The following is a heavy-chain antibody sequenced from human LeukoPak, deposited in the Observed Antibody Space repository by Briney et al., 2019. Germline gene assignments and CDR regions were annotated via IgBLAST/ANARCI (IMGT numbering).Heavy chain of an antibody. CDR3: AKPAPTSFYDSSGYYLDY. D-gene: IGHD3-22*01. V-gene: IGHV3-23*01. CDR2: ISGSGGST. CDR1: GFTFSSYA. J-gene: IGHJ4*02. Sequence: GGSLRLSCTASGFTFSSYAMSWVRQAPGKGLEWVSAISGSGGSTYYADSMKGRFTISRDNSKNTLYLQMNSLRAEDTAVYYCAKPAPTSFYDSSGYYLDYWAREPWSPSPQ.